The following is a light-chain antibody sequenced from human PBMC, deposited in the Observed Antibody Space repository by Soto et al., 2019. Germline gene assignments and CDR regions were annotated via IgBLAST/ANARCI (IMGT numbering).Light chain of an antibody. CDR2: LSS. V-gene: IGKV2-28*01. CDR3: MQALQTPWT. Sequence: DIVMTQSPLSLPVTPGEPASISCRSSQSLLHSNGYNYLNWYLQKPGQSPQVLIYLSSNRASGGPDRFSVSGAGTDFTLKISGVEAEDVGLYYCMQALQTPWTLGQGSKVEIK. J-gene: IGKJ1*01. CDR1: QSLLHSNGYNY.